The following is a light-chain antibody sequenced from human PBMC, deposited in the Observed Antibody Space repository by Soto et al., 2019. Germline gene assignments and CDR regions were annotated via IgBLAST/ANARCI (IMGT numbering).Light chain of an antibody. V-gene: IGKV3-15*01. Sequence: EILMTQSPVTLSVSPGERATLSCRASQTINRNLAWYQQKPGQAPRIRISDASTRATGIPGRLTGSGSGTEFTLTSSSMQSEDFAVYYCQQYHNWWTFGQGTKVEIK. CDR2: DAS. J-gene: IGKJ1*01. CDR1: QTINRN. CDR3: QQYHNWWT.